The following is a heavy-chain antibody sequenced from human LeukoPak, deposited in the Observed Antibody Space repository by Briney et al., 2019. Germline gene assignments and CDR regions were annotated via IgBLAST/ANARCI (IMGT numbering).Heavy chain of an antibody. Sequence: ASVRVSCKASGYTFTSYGIIWVRQAPGQGLEWMGWISAYNGNTDYAQKLQGRGTMTTDTSTSTAYMELRSLRSDDTAVYYCARVTQTDHDFDYWGQGTLVTVSS. D-gene: IGHD1-14*01. CDR1: GYTFTSYG. V-gene: IGHV1-18*01. CDR2: ISAYNGNT. CDR3: ARVTQTDHDFDY. J-gene: IGHJ4*02.